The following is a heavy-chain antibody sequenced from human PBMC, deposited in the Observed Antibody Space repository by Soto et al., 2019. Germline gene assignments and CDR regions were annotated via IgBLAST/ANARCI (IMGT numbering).Heavy chain of an antibody. CDR1: GYTFTSYY. CDR3: ARDEIVVVVAASNWFDP. CDR2: INASGGST. V-gene: IGHV1-46*01. Sequence: ASVKVSCKASGYTFTSYYMHWVRQAPGQGLEWMGIINASGGSTSYAQKFQGRVTMTRDTSTSTAYMELRSLRSDDTAVYYCARDEIVVVVAASNWFDPWGQGTLVTVSS. D-gene: IGHD2-15*01. J-gene: IGHJ5*02.